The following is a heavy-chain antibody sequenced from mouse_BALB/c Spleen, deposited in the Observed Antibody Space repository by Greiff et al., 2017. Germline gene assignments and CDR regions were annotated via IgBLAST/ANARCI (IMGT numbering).Heavy chain of an antibody. Sequence: EVQRVESGGGLVQPGGSRKLSCAASGFTFSSFGMHWVRQAPEKGLEWVAYISSGSSTIYYADTVKGRFTISRDNPKNTLFLQMTSLRSEDTAMYYCARSVWGGPAMDYWGQGTSVTVSS. V-gene: IGHV5-17*02. J-gene: IGHJ4*01. CDR1: GFTFSSFG. CDR2: ISSGSSTI. CDR3: ARSVWGGPAMDY.